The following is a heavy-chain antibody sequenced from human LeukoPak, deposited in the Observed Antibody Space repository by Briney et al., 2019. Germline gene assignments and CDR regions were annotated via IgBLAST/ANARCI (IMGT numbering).Heavy chain of an antibody. Sequence: PGGSLRLFCAASGFTFSSYRMNWVRQAPGKGLEWVASISATNDYIYYADSLKGRFTISRDNAKNSLYLQMNSLRAEDTAVYYCARIAVPYCSSTSCYTFDYWGQGTLVTVSS. V-gene: IGHV3-21*01. CDR3: ARIAVPYCSSTSCYTFDY. CDR1: GFTFSSYR. CDR2: ISATNDYI. D-gene: IGHD2-2*01. J-gene: IGHJ4*02.